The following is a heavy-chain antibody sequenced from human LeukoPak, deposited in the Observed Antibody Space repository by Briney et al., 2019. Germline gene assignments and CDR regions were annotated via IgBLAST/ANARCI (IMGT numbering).Heavy chain of an antibody. CDR1: GYTFTSYG. V-gene: IGHV1-46*01. Sequence: ASVKVSCKASGYTFTSYGISWVRQAPGQGLEWMGIINPSGGGTSYAQKFQGRVTMTRDMSTSTVYMELSSLRSEDTAVYYCARGPSRSEAFDIWGQGTMVTVSS. J-gene: IGHJ3*02. CDR3: ARGPSRSEAFDI. CDR2: INPSGGGT.